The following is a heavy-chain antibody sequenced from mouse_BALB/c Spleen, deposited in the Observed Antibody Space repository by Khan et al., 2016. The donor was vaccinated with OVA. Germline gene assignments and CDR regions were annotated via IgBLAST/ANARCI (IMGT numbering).Heavy chain of an antibody. Sequence: VQLLESGPGLVKPSQSLSLTCTVTGYSITSDYAWNWIRQFPGNKLEWMGYISYSGSTNYNPSLKSRISITRDTSKNQFFLQLNSVTTEDTATYYCARYAYLYNYAMDYWGQGTSVTVSS. V-gene: IGHV3-2*02. CDR3: ARYAYLYNYAMDY. J-gene: IGHJ4*01. CDR2: ISYSGST. CDR1: GYSITSDYA.